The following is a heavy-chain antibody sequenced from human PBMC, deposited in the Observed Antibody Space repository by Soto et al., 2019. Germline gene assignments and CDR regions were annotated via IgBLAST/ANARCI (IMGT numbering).Heavy chain of an antibody. CDR1: GYSFTSYW. J-gene: IGHJ6*02. V-gene: IGHV5-10-1*01. D-gene: IGHD6-19*01. Sequence: GESLKISCKGSGYSFTSYWISWVRQMPGKGLEWMGRIDPSDSYTNYSPSFQGHVTISADKSISTAYLQWSSLKASDTAMYYCARLPGSAVAGLGYYYHGIDVWGQAPTSTVS. CDR2: IDPSDSYT. CDR3: ARLPGSAVAGLGYYYHGIDV.